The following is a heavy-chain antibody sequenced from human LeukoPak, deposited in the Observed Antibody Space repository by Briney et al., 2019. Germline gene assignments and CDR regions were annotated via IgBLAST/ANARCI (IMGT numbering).Heavy chain of an antibody. CDR3: AKVDAAGTYYFDY. CDR1: GFTFSSYA. CDR2: ISGSGGST. D-gene: IGHD6-13*01. J-gene: IGHJ4*02. Sequence: PGGSLRLSCAASGFTFSSYAMSWVRQAAGKGLEWVSAISGSGGSTYYADSVKGRFTISRDNSKNTLYLQMNSLRAEDTAVYYCAKVDAAGTYYFDYWGQGTLVTVSS. V-gene: IGHV3-23*01.